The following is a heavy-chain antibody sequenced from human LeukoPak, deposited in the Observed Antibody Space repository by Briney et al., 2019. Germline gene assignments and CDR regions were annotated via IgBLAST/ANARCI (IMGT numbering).Heavy chain of an antibody. Sequence: SETLSLTCTVSGGAISSESYSWSWIRQPAGKGLEWIGRIYTSGITNYNPSLKSRVTMSVDTSKSQFSLNLSSETAADTAVYYCARVLVLGELNWFDPWGQGTLVTVSS. CDR1: GGAISSESYS. D-gene: IGHD3-16*01. CDR2: IYTSGIT. CDR3: ARVLVLGELNWFDP. V-gene: IGHV4-61*02. J-gene: IGHJ5*02.